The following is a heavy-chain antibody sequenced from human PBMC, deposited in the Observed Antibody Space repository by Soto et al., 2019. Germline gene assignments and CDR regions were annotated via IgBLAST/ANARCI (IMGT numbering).Heavy chain of an antibody. Sequence: GESLKISCKGSGYSFTIYWISWVRQMPGEGLEWMGRIDPSDSYTNYSPSFQGHVTISADKSISTAYLQWSSLKASDTAMYYCARRRYYGSGSYGFDYWGQGTLVTVSS. D-gene: IGHD3-10*01. CDR2: IDPSDSYT. V-gene: IGHV5-10-1*01. J-gene: IGHJ4*02. CDR1: GYSFTIYW. CDR3: ARRRYYGSGSYGFDY.